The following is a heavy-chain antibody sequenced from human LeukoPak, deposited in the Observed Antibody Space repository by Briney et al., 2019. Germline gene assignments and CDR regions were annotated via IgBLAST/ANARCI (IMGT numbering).Heavy chain of an antibody. Sequence: PSETLSLTCSVSGGSINTGSNFWVWIRQPPGKELEWIGSISYSGSTYYNPSLKSRVAISMDTSRNLFSLKLTSVTAADTAVYYCARDPGYCSSTSCYFDYWGQGSLVTASS. CDR1: GGSINTGSNF. D-gene: IGHD2-2*01. CDR2: ISYSGST. J-gene: IGHJ4*02. CDR3: ARDPGYCSSTSCYFDY. V-gene: IGHV4-39*07.